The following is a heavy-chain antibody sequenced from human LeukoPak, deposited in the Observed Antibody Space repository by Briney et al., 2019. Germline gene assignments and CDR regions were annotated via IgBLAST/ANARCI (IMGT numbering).Heavy chain of an antibody. CDR3: ASSYDYIFDY. D-gene: IGHD4-11*01. CDR2: IYSGGST. J-gene: IGHJ4*02. CDR1: GFTFSHFG. Sequence: GTSLRLSCEASGFTFSHFGMHWVRQAPGKGLEWVSVIYSGGSTYYADSVKGRFTISRDNSKNTLYLQMNSLRAEDTAVYYCASSYDYIFDYWGQGTLVTVSS. V-gene: IGHV3-NL1*01.